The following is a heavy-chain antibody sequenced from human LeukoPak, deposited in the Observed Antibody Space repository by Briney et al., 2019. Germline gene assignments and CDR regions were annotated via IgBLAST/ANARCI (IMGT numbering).Heavy chain of an antibody. V-gene: IGHV3-30*18. J-gene: IGHJ6*02. Sequence: PGGSLRLSCAASGFTFSSYGMHWVRQAPGKGLEWVAVISYDGSNKYYADSVKGRFTISRDNSKNTLYLQMNSLRAEDTAVYYCAKEGHSSSWYFSHGVDVWGQGTTVTVSS. CDR1: GFTFSSYG. CDR2: ISYDGSNK. CDR3: AKEGHSSSWYFSHGVDV. D-gene: IGHD6-13*01.